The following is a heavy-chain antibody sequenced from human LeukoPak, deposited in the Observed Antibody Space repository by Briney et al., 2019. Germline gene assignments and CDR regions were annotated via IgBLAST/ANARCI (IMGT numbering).Heavy chain of an antibody. J-gene: IGHJ4*02. V-gene: IGHV3-21*01. CDR1: GFTFSSYS. CDR2: ISSSSSYI. D-gene: IGHD3-10*01. Sequence: GGSLRLSCAASGFTFSSYSMNWVRQAPGKGLEWVSSISSSSSYIYYADSVKGRFTISRDNDKNSLYLQMNSLRAEDTAVYYCVREVRAGRVDYWGQGTLVTVSS. CDR3: VREVRAGRVDY.